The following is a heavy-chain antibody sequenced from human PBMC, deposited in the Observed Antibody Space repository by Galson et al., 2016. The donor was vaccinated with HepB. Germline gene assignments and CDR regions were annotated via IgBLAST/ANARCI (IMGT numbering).Heavy chain of an antibody. CDR2: ISAHNGDT. CDR3: ASDCRDACSSTNCPNYFDY. D-gene: IGHD2-2*01. V-gene: IGHV1-18*01. CDR1: GYTFGNYG. J-gene: IGHJ4*02. Sequence: SVKVSCKASGYTFGNYGISWVRQAPGQGLEWMGWISAHNGDTNSAPKFQGRVTMTTDTSTSTAYMELRSLRSDDTAVYYCASDCRDACSSTNCPNYFDYWGQGTLVTVSS.